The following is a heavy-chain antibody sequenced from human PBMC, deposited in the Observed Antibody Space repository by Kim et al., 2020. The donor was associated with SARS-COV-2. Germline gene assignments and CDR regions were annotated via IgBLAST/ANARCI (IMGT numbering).Heavy chain of an antibody. CDR2: IYPGDSDT. Sequence: GESLKISCKGSGYSFTSYWIGWVRQMPGKGLEWMGIIYPGDSDTRYSPSFQGQVTISADKSISTAYLQWSSLKASDTAMYYCARPPNGSSWYGYMDVWGKGTTVTVSS. J-gene: IGHJ6*03. V-gene: IGHV5-51*01. CDR1: GYSFTSYW. D-gene: IGHD6-13*01. CDR3: ARPPNGSSWYGYMDV.